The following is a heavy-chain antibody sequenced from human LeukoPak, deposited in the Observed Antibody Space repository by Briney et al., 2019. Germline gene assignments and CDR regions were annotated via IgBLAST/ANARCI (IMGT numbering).Heavy chain of an antibody. CDR3: ARVTAAGTLDY. CDR2: INPNSGGT. CDR1: GYTFTGYY. Sequence: ASVKVSCKASGYTFTGYYMHWVRQAPGQGLEWMRWINPNSGGTNYAQKFQGWVTMTRDTSISTAYMELSRLRSDDTAVYYCARVTAAGTLDYWGQGTLVTVSS. D-gene: IGHD6-13*01. V-gene: IGHV1-2*04. J-gene: IGHJ4*02.